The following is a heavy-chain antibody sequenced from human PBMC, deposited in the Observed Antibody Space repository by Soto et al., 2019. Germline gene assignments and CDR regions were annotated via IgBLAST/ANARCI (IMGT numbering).Heavy chain of an antibody. J-gene: IGHJ3*02. Sequence: QLQLQESGPGLVRPSETLSLTCSVSGGSISSSSYYWGWIRQPPGKGLEWIGGIYYTGTTYYNPSLKSRATLSVDTSKNQFSLRLTSVTAADTAVYYCARPNSRGSIQAFDIWGQGTSVTVSS. D-gene: IGHD1-1*01. CDR2: IYYTGTT. V-gene: IGHV4-39*01. CDR1: GGSISSSSYY. CDR3: ARPNSRGSIQAFDI.